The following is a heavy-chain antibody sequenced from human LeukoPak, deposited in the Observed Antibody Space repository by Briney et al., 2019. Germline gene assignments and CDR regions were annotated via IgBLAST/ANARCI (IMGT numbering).Heavy chain of an antibody. CDR2: IYPGDSDT. Sequence: GESLKISCKGSGYSFTSYWIGWVRQVPGKGLEWMGIIYPGDSDTRYSPSFQGQVTISADKSISTAYLQWSSLKASDTAMYYCAAYTYYYDSSGYPDYWGQGTLVTVSS. CDR3: AAYTYYYDSSGYPDY. D-gene: IGHD3-22*01. J-gene: IGHJ4*02. V-gene: IGHV5-51*01. CDR1: GYSFTSYW.